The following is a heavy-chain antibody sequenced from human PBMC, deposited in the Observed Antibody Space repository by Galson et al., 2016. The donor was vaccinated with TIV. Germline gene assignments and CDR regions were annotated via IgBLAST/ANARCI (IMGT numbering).Heavy chain of an antibody. CDR1: GYTLNALS. D-gene: IGHD2-2*01. CDR2: LDPEEAET. V-gene: IGHV1-24*01. CDR3: VTADTSKSYYYYYYGIDV. Sequence: SVKVSCKVSGYTLNALSIHWVRQAPGKGLEWMGGLDPEEAETFYAHMFQGRVTMTEDTSTDTAYMELINLRSEDTAVYYCVTADTSKSYYYYYYGIDVLGQGTMVTVSS. J-gene: IGHJ6*02.